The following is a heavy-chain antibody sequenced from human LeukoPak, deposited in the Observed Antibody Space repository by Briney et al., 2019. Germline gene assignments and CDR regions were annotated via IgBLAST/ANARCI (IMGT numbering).Heavy chain of an antibody. CDR2: INPQSGYT. CDR3: SRDLTNPRDFNY. V-gene: IGHV1-2*02. D-gene: IGHD4/OR15-4a*01. CDR1: GYIFTDYY. Sequence: ASVRVSCKASGYIFTDYYIHRVRQAPGQGLEWMGFINPQSGYTSYLQRFQGRVTMTTDTSISTAYMELSSLGSDDTAFYYSSRDLTNPRDFNYWGQGTLVIVSS. J-gene: IGHJ4*02.